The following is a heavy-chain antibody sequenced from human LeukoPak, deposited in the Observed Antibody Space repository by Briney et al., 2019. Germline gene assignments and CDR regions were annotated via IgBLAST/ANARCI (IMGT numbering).Heavy chain of an antibody. D-gene: IGHD2-15*01. CDR3: ASDRAYSQFDY. CDR2: IKEDGSDT. Sequence: PGGSLRLSCAASGFTLSTYWMDWVRQAPGKGLEWVASIKEDGSDTNYVGSVRGRFTVSRDNTKNSLYLQMNSLRADDTAVYYCASDRAYSQFDYWGQGTLVTVSS. J-gene: IGHJ4*02. CDR1: GFTLSTYW. V-gene: IGHV3-7*01.